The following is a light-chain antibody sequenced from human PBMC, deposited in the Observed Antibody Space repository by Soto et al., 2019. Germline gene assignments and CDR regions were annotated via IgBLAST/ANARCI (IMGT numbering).Light chain of an antibody. V-gene: IGKV3-11*01. CDR3: QQCSNWPGVT. CDR2: DAF. CDR1: QHISIN. Sequence: EIVLTQSPATLSLSPGERATLTCRASQHISINLAWYQQKPGQAPRLLIYDAFHRATGIPARFGGSGSGTDFTITISSLEPEDFAVYYCQQCSNWPGVTFGPGTKVDIK. J-gene: IGKJ3*01.